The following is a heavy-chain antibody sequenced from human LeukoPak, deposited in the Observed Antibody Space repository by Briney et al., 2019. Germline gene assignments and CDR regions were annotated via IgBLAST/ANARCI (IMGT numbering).Heavy chain of an antibody. D-gene: IGHD3-3*01. Sequence: ASVKVSCKASGGTFSSYAISWVRQAPGQGLEWMGWISAYNGNTNYAQKLQGRVTMTTDTSTSTAYMELRSLRSDDTAVYYCARVRQRITIFGVVITGAFDIWGQGTMVTVSS. CDR3: ARVRQRITIFGVVITGAFDI. CDR1: GGTFSSYA. CDR2: ISAYNGNT. J-gene: IGHJ3*02. V-gene: IGHV1-18*01.